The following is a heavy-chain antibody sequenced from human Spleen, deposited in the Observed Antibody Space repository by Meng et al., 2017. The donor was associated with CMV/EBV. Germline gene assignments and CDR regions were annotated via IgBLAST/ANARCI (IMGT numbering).Heavy chain of an antibody. J-gene: IGHJ4*02. CDR3: AKGSSSSPTANYFDY. CDR2: ISWNSGSI. V-gene: IGHV3-9*01. D-gene: IGHD6-6*01. Sequence: SLKISCAASGFTFSSYWMHWVRQAPGKGLEWVSGISWNSGSIGYADSVKGRFTISRDNAKNSLYLQMNSLRAEDTALYYCAKGSSSSPTANYFDYWGQGTLVTVSS. CDR1: GFTFSSYW.